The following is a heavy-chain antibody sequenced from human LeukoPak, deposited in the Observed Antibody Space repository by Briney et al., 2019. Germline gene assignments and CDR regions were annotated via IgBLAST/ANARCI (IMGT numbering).Heavy chain of an antibody. J-gene: IGHJ4*02. CDR3: TRIYGSGSYLCDY. CDR1: GFIFGDYG. Sequence: GGSLRLSCTASGFIFGDYGLSWVRQAPGKGLEWVGFIRSKAYGGTTEYAASVKGRFTISRDDSKSIAYLQMNSLKTEDTAVYYCTRIYGSGSYLCDYWGQGTLVIASS. CDR2: IRSKAYGGTT. D-gene: IGHD3-10*01. V-gene: IGHV3-49*04.